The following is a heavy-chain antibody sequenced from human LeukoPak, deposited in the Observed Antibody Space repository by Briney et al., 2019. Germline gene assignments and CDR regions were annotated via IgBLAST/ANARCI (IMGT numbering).Heavy chain of an antibody. V-gene: IGHV4-38-2*01. CDR2: IYHSGST. D-gene: IGHD6-6*01. CDR3: ARRAEYSRSLD. Sequence: SETLSLTCAVSGYPISSGYYWGWIRQPPGKGLEWIGSIYHSGSTYYNPSLKSRVTISVDTSKNQFSLKLSSVTAADTAVYYCARRAEYSRSLDWGQGTLVTVSS. CDR1: GYPISSGYY. J-gene: IGHJ4*02.